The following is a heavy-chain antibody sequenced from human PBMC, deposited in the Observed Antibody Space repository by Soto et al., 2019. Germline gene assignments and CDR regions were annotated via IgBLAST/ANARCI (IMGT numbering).Heavy chain of an antibody. D-gene: IGHD4-17*01. CDR2: TYYCGST. CDR3: ARAPYGDYADY. J-gene: IGHJ4*02. V-gene: IGHV4-39*01. CDR1: GGSISSSSYY. Sequence: QLQLQESGPGLVKPSETLSLTCTVSGGSISSSSYYWGWIRQPPGKGLEWIGSTYYCGSTYYNLSLTSRVTIAVDTPKNQFSLKLSSVTAADTAVYYCARAPYGDYADYWGQGTLVTVSS.